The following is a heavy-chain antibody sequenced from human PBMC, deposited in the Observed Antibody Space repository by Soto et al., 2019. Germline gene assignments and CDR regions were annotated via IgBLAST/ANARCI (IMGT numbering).Heavy chain of an antibody. Sequence: PSETLSLTCAVYGGSFSGYYWSWIRQPPGKGLEWIGEINHSGSTNYNPSLKSRVTISVDTSKNQFSLKLSSVTAADTAVYYCASRYSSGYYLIDYWGQGTLVTVSS. J-gene: IGHJ4*02. CDR1: GGSFSGYY. D-gene: IGHD3-22*01. CDR2: INHSGST. CDR3: ASRYSSGYYLIDY. V-gene: IGHV4-34*01.